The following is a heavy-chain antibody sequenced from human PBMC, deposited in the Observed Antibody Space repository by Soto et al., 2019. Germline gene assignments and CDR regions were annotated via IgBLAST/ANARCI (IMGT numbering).Heavy chain of an antibody. V-gene: IGHV3-23*01. Sequence: EVQLLESGGGLVQPGGSLRLSCAASGFTFSSYAMSWVRQAPGKGLEWVSTISGGGDGTYYADSVKGRFTISRDNSRNTVYPQMNSLRAEDTAVYYCAKKGLGSLTTYCSGGDSHYAFDIWGQGTMLTVSS. J-gene: IGHJ3*02. D-gene: IGHD2-15*01. CDR1: GFTFSSYA. CDR3: AKKGLGSLTTYCSGGDSHYAFDI. CDR2: ISGGGDGT.